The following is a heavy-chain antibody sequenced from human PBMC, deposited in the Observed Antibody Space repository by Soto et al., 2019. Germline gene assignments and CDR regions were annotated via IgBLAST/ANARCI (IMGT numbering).Heavy chain of an antibody. V-gene: IGHV4-59*01. CDR2: LYYGRSA. CDR3: GLRSMAVVPEY. Sequence: QVQLQASGPGLVQPSETMSLTGAVSGDSISRDYCMWIRQPQGQGLESIGYLYYGRSANYNPSHRSRVNSSVATSTQQCSLTLSSMTAADTAGYVCGLRSMAVVPEYWGQGALVTFAS. CDR1: GDSISRDY. J-gene: IGHJ4*02. D-gene: IGHD2-2*01.